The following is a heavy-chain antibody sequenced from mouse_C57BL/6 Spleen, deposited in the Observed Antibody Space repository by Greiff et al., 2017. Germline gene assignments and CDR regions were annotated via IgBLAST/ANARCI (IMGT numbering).Heavy chain of an antibody. Sequence: QVQLQQPGAELVKPGASVKLSCKASGYTFTSYWMHWVKQRPGQGLEWIGMIHPNSGSTNYNEKFKNKATLTVDKSSSTAYMQLSSLTSEVSAVYYCARPLTYEYDDGYFDYWGQGTTLAVSS. V-gene: IGHV1-64*01. CDR2: IHPNSGST. CDR1: GYTFTSYW. CDR3: ARPLTYEYDDGYFDY. J-gene: IGHJ2*01. D-gene: IGHD2-4*01.